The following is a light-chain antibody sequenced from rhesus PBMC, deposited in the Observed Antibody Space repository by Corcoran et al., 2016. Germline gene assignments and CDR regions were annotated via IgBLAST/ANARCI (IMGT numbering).Light chain of an antibody. J-gene: IGLJ1*01. CDR2: AVS. Sequence: APTQPPSVSGSPGQSVTISCTGTSSDVGAYNYVSWYQQHPGKAPNVMIYAVSTRPSGVSDRFSGSKSGDTASLTISGLQAEDEADYYCCSYTSTHTSIFGGGTRLTVL. V-gene: IGLV2S7*01. CDR3: CSYTSTHTSI. CDR1: SSDVGAYNY.